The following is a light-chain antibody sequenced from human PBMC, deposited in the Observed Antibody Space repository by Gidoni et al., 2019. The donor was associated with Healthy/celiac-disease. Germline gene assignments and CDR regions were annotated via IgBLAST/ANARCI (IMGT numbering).Light chain of an antibody. CDR1: QSVSSY. V-gene: IGKV3-11*01. CDR2: DAS. CDR3: QQSSNWPRGS. Sequence: ILLTQSPATLSLSPGERATLSCRASQSVSSYLAGYQQKPGQPPRLLIYDASNRATGIPARFSGSGSGTDFTLTISNLEPEDFAVYYCQQSSNWPRGSFGQGTKLEIK. J-gene: IGKJ2*04.